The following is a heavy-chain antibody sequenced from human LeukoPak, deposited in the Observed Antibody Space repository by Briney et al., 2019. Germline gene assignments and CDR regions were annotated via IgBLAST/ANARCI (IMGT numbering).Heavy chain of an antibody. D-gene: IGHD1-26*01. CDR2: INHSGST. J-gene: IGHJ3*02. Sequence: SETLSLTCAVYGGSFSGYYWSWIRRPPGKGLEWIGEINHSGSTNYNPSLKSRVTISVDTSKNQFSLKLSSVTAADTAVYYCAIPWETTNAFDIWGQGTMVTVSS. CDR1: GGSFSGYY. V-gene: IGHV4-34*01. CDR3: AIPWETTNAFDI.